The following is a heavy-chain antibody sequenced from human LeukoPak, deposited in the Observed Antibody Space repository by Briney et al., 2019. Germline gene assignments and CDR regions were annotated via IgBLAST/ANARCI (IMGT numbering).Heavy chain of an antibody. CDR3: AKAPVTSCRGAFCYPFDS. V-gene: IGHV3-23*01. Sequence: PGGSLRLSCAASGFTFSSYAMSWVRQAPGKGLEWVSAISGSGGSTYYADSVKGRFTISRDNSKNTPYLQMNSLRAEDTAVYYCAKAPVTSCRGAFCYPFDSWGQGTVVTVSS. D-gene: IGHD2-15*01. CDR2: ISGSGGST. J-gene: IGHJ4*02. CDR1: GFTFSSYA.